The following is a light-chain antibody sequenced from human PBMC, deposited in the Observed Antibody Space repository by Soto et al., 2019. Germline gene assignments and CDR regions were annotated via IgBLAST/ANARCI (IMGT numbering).Light chain of an antibody. CDR1: QSVSNNH. Sequence: EIVLTQSPGTLSLSPGERATLSCRASQSVSNNHLAWYQQKPGQAPRLLIYGASSRATGIPDRFSGSGSWTDITLTISRLEPEDFAVYYCQQTSIFGPGTKVDIK. J-gene: IGKJ3*01. CDR3: QQTSI. V-gene: IGKV3-20*01. CDR2: GAS.